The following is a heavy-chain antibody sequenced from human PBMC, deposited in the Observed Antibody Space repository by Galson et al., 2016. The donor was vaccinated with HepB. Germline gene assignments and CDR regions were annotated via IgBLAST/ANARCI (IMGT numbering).Heavy chain of an antibody. CDR2: ISSSSSTI. D-gene: IGHD4-23*01. Sequence: SLRLSCAASGFTFSTYNMAWVRQAPGKGLEWLSYISSSSSTIFYADSVKGRLTISRDNAKNSLYVQMNSLRDDDTAVYFCARGRGGGNSVLFDSWGQGARVTVSS. J-gene: IGHJ4*02. CDR1: GFTFSTYN. CDR3: ARGRGGGNSVLFDS. V-gene: IGHV3-48*02.